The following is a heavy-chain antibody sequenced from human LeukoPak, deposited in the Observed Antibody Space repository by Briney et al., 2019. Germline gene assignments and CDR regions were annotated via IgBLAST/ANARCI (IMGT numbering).Heavy chain of an antibody. J-gene: IGHJ4*02. D-gene: IGHD1-1*01. Sequence: PGGSLRLSCAASGFTFSSYGMHWVRQAPGKGLEWVAVIWYDGSNKYYANSVKGRFTISRDNSKNTLYLQMGSLRGEDMAVYYCAREVNWRFDYWGQGTLVTVSS. CDR1: GFTFSSYG. CDR3: AREVNWRFDY. V-gene: IGHV3-33*01. CDR2: IWYDGSNK.